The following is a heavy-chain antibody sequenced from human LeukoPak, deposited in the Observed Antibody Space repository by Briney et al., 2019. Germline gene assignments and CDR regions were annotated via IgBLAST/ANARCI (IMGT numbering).Heavy chain of an antibody. J-gene: IGHJ4*02. Sequence: GGSLRLSCAASGFTFSDYYMSWIRQSPGKGPEWISHISYSGSTIYYADSVKGRFTISRDNAMNSLSLQINSLRAEDTAVYYCAREHSSSWGYKFDYWGQGTLVTVSS. V-gene: IGHV3-11*01. D-gene: IGHD6-6*01. CDR1: GFTFSDYY. CDR2: ISYSGSTI. CDR3: AREHSSSWGYKFDY.